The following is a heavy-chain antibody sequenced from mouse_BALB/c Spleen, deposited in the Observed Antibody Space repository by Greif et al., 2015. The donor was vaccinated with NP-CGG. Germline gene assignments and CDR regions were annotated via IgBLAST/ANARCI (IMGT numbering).Heavy chain of an antibody. V-gene: IGHV1-80*01. CDR1: GYAFSSYW. CDR3: ARLDGYDGGYFDV. CDR2: IYPGDGDT. D-gene: IGHD2-2*01. Sequence: VKVVESGAELVRPGSSVKISCKASGYAFSSYWMNWVKQRPGQGLEWIGQIYPGDGDTNYNGKFKGKATLTADKSSSTAYMQLSSLTSEDSAVYFCARLDGYDGGYFDVWGAGTTVTVSS. J-gene: IGHJ1*01.